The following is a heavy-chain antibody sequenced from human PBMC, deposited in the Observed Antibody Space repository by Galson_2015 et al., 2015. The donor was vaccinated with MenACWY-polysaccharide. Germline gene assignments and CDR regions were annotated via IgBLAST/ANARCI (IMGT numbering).Heavy chain of an antibody. J-gene: IGHJ5*02. V-gene: IGHV1-3*04. CDR3: AREATPLYKRTAVLINGLAP. Sequence: SVKVSCKASGYSFSLHGIHWVRQAPGQRPEWMGYINTGNGKTKYSQKFQGRVTITRDNSASTSSMALTGLRSEDTGVYFCAREATPLYKRTAVLINGLAPWGPGTLVTVSS. CDR1: GYSFSLHG. D-gene: IGHD1-14*01. CDR2: INTGNGKT.